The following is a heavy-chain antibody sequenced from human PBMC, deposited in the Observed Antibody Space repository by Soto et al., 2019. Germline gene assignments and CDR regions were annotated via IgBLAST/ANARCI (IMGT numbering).Heavy chain of an antibody. J-gene: IGHJ4*01. Sequence: GGSLRLSCAASGFTFSTYGMSWVRQSPGKGLEWVSDISGGGGHKYSADSVKGRFTISRNNSKSTLYLQMNSLRADDAAIYYCAKQSDDILVGYYSTYYFDYWGHGTLVTVSS. V-gene: IGHV3-23*01. CDR1: GFTFSTYG. CDR3: AKQSDDILVGYYSTYYFDY. D-gene: IGHD3-9*01. CDR2: ISGGGGHK.